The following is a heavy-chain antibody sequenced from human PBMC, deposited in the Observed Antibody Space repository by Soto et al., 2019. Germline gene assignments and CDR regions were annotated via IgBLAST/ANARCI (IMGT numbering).Heavy chain of an antibody. CDR3: AKALTVIAAAGTYYYYYYGMDV. CDR2: ISGSGGST. D-gene: IGHD6-13*01. J-gene: IGHJ6*02. Sequence: GGSLRLSCAASGFTFSSYAMSWVRQAPGKGLEWVSAISGSGGSTYYADSVKGRFTISRDNSKNTLYLQMNSLRAEDTAVYYSAKALTVIAAAGTYYYYYYGMDVWGQGTTVTVSS. CDR1: GFTFSSYA. V-gene: IGHV3-23*01.